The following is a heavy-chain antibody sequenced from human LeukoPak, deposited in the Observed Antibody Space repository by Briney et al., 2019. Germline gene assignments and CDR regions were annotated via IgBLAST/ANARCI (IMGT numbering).Heavy chain of an antibody. CDR1: GGSISSGFNY. J-gene: IGHJ4*02. D-gene: IGHD6-19*01. CDR3: ATASSGWYAGY. CDR2: SYYSGST. Sequence: PSETLSLTCTVSGGSISSGFNYWGWIRRPPGKGLEWIGSSYYSGSTYYNPSLKSRVTISVDTSKNQFSLKLSSVTAADTAVYYCATASSGWYAGYWGQGTLVTVSS. V-gene: IGHV4-39*07.